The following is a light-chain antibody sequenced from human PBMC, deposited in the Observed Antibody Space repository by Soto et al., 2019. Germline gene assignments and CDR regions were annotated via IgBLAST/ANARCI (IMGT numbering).Light chain of an antibody. J-gene: IGKJ2*01. CDR1: QSVSNSY. Sequence: EIVLTQSPGTLSVSPGERATLSCRASQSVSNSYLAWYQQKPGQAPRLLIYGASSRATGIQDRFSGSGSGTDFTLTISRLEPEDFAVYSCQQYGSSPPTFGQGTKLEIK. CDR3: QQYGSSPPT. V-gene: IGKV3-20*01. CDR2: GAS.